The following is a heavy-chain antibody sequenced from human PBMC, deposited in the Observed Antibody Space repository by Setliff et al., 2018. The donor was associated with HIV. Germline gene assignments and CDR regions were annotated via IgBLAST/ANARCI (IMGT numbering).Heavy chain of an antibody. CDR2: TYYRSKWYS. Sequence: PSQTLSLTCAISGDSVSSNSAAWNWIRQPPSRGLEWLGRTYYRSKWYSDYTVSVKSRITINPDTSKNQFSLQLNSVTPEDTAVYYCARDSGVSSNSNDAFDIWGQGTMVTVSS. V-gene: IGHV6-1*01. D-gene: IGHD1-1*01. CDR1: GDSVSSNSAA. J-gene: IGHJ3*02. CDR3: ARDSGVSSNSNDAFDI.